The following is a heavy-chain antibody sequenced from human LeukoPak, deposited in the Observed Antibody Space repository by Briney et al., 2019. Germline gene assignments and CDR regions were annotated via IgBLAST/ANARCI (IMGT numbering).Heavy chain of an antibody. Sequence: SETLSLNCTVSGGSISSYYWSWIRQPPGKGLEWIGYIYYSGSTNYNPSLKSRATISVDTSKNQFSLKLSSVTAADTAVYYCARGIVGVTPWGQGTLVTVSS. V-gene: IGHV4-59*01. J-gene: IGHJ4*02. CDR3: ARGIVGVTP. D-gene: IGHD1-26*01. CDR2: IYYSGST. CDR1: GGSISSYY.